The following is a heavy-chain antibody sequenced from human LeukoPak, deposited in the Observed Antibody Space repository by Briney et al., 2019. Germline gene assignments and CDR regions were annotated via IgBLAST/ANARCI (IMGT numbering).Heavy chain of an antibody. Sequence: ASVKVSCKASGYTFTGYYMHWVRQAPGQGLEWMGWINPSSGGTNYAQKFQGRVTMTRDTSISTAYMELSRLRSDDTAVYYCARESGRRVGATPFDYWGQGTLVTVSS. D-gene: IGHD1-26*01. J-gene: IGHJ4*02. CDR3: ARESGRRVGATPFDY. CDR1: GYTFTGYY. CDR2: INPSSGGT. V-gene: IGHV1-2*02.